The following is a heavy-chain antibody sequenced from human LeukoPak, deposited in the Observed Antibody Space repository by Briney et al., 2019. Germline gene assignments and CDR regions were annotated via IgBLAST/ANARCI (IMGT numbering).Heavy chain of an antibody. J-gene: IGHJ5*01. CDR1: GFIFSNYW. Sequence: GGPLRLSCAASGFIFSNYWMAWVRQAPGKGPEWVANIKRDGSDKYYLDSVKGRFTISRDNAKNSLYLQMNSLRVEDTAVYYCVRGFADSWGQGALVTVSS. V-gene: IGHV3-7*01. D-gene: IGHD3-3*01. CDR3: VRGFADS. CDR2: IKRDGSDK.